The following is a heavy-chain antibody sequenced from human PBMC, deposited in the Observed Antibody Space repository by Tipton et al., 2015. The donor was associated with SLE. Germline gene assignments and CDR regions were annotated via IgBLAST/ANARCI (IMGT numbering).Heavy chain of an antibody. J-gene: IGHJ6*02. D-gene: IGHD3-3*01. CDR1: GYTFTSYG. Sequence: QSGAEVKKPGASVKVSCKASGYTFTSYGISWVRQAPGQGLEWMGIINPSGGSTSYAQKFQGRVTMTRDTSTSTVYMELSSLRSEDTAVYYCARGGPNYDFWSQGYYGMDVWGQGTTVTVSS. V-gene: IGHV1-46*03. CDR2: INPSGGST. CDR3: ARGGPNYDFWSQGYYGMDV.